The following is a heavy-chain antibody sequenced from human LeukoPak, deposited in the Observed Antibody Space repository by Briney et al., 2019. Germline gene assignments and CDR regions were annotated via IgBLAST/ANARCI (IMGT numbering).Heavy chain of an antibody. J-gene: IGHJ4*02. CDR3: ARDLTRYPVAVEDY. V-gene: IGHV4-59*11. Sequence: SETLSLTCTVSGGSIRSHNWSWIRQPPGKGLEWIGYIYYSGSTNYNPSLKSRVTISVDTSKNQFSLRLSSVTAADTAVYYCARDLTRYPVAVEDYWGQGTLVTVSA. D-gene: IGHD6-19*01. CDR1: GGSIRSHN. CDR2: IYYSGST.